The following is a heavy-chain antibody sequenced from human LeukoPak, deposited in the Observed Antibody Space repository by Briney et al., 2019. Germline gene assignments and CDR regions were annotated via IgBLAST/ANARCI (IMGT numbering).Heavy chain of an antibody. CDR3: TTGRY. V-gene: IGHV3-15*01. Sequence: GGSLRLSCAASGFTFSNAWMSWVRQAPGKGLEWVGRIKRKTDGGTTDYAAPVKDRFTISRDDSKNTLYLQMNSLKSEDTAVYYCTTGRYWGQGTLVTVSS. CDR1: GFTFSNAW. J-gene: IGHJ4*02. CDR2: IKRKTDGGTT.